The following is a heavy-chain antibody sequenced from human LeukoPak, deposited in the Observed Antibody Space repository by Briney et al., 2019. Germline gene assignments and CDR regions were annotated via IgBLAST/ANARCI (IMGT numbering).Heavy chain of an antibody. D-gene: IGHD3-22*01. CDR3: ARDASTYYYDSSGLDY. CDR1: GGSFSGYY. V-gene: IGHV4-34*01. Sequence: SETLSLTCAVYGGSFSGYYWSWIRQPPGKGLEWIGEINHSGSTNYNPSLKSRVTISVDTSKNQFSLKLSSVTAADTAAYYCARDASTYYYDSSGLDYWGQGTLVTVSP. J-gene: IGHJ4*02. CDR2: INHSGST.